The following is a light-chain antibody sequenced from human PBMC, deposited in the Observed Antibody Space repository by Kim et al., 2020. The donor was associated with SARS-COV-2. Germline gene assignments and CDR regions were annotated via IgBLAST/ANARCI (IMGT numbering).Light chain of an antibody. CDR2: DVS. Sequence: QSALTQPASVSGSPGQAITISCTGTSSDVGSYIFVSWYQQQPGKAPKLIIYDVSHRPSGVSNRFSGSKSGNRASLTIFGLQAEDEADYYCTSYTSTSTLVFGGGTQLTVL. J-gene: IGLJ2*01. V-gene: IGLV2-14*03. CDR1: SSDVGSYIF. CDR3: TSYTSTSTLV.